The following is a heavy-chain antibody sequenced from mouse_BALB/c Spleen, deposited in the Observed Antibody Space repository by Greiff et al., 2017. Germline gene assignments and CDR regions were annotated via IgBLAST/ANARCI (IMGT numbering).Heavy chain of an antibody. J-gene: IGHJ4*01. Sequence: VQLKQSGAELVKPGASVKLSCTASGFNIKDTYMHWVKQRPEQGLEWIGRIDPANGNTKYDPKFQGKATITADTSSNTAYLQLSSLTSEDTAVYYCARERYYSAMDYWGQGTSVTVSS. V-gene: IGHV14-3*02. CDR3: ARERYYSAMDY. D-gene: IGHD1-1*02. CDR1: GFNIKDTY. CDR2: IDPANGNT.